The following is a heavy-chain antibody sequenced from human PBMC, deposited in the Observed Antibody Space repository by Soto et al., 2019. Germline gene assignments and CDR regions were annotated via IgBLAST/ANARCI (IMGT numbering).Heavy chain of an antibody. J-gene: IGHJ4*02. Sequence: SETLSLTCTVSGGSISSSSYYWGWIRQPPGKGLEWIGSIYYSGSTYYNPSLKSRVTISVDTSKNQFSLKLSSVTAADTAVYYCARHWSLSSSEIFDYWGQGTLVTVSS. V-gene: IGHV4-39*01. D-gene: IGHD6-6*01. CDR3: ARHWSLSSSEIFDY. CDR2: IYYSGST. CDR1: GGSISSSSYY.